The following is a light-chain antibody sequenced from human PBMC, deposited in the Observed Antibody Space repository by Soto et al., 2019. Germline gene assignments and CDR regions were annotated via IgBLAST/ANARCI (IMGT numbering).Light chain of an antibody. CDR3: SSFTSINTGV. V-gene: IGLV2-14*01. CDR1: SSDVGGYNY. J-gene: IGLJ3*02. CDR2: EVS. Sequence: QSALTQPASVSGSPGQSITISCTGTSSDVGGYNYVSWYQQHPGKAPKLMIYEVSNRPSGVSNRFSCSNSGNTASLTISGLQAEDEADYYCSSFTSINTGVFGGGTKLTVL.